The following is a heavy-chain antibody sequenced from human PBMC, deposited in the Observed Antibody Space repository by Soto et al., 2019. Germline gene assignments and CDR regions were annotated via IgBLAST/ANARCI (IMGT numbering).Heavy chain of an antibody. CDR2: IYYSGST. CDR3: ARVGRTTGDALNI. J-gene: IGHJ3*02. D-gene: IGHD1-1*01. CDR1: GGSISSGGYY. Sequence: PSETLSLTCTVSGGSISSGGYYWSWIRHPPGKGLEWIGYIYYSGSTYYNPSLESRVTISVDTSKNQFSLKLSSVTAADTAVYYCARVGRTTGDALNIWGQRTRVTVS. V-gene: IGHV4-30-4*01.